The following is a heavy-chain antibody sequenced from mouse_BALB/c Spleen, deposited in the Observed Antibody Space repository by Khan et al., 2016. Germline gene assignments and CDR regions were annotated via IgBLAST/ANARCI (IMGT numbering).Heavy chain of an antibody. CDR1: GYTFTNYG. J-gene: IGHJ1*01. CDR2: INTYSGES. Sequence: QIQLVQSGPELKKPGKTVKISCKASGYTFTNYGMNWVKQAPGKGLKWMGWINTYSGESTYADDFKGRFAFSLETSANPAYLQINNLKNEDTAKYFCARYRYYYGSSRYWDVWGAGTTVTVSS. CDR3: ARYRYYYGSSRYWDV. D-gene: IGHD1-1*01. V-gene: IGHV9-3-1*01.